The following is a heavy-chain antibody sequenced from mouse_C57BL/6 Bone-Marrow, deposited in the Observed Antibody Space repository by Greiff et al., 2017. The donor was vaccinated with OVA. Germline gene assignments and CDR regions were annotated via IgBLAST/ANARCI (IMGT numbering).Heavy chain of an antibody. Sequence: QVQLKQSGAELARPGASVKMSCKASGYTFTSYTMHWVKQRPGQGLEWIGYINPSSGYTKYNQKFKDKATLTADKSSSTAYMQLSSLTSEDSAVYYCARPHYYGLYYFDYWGQGTTLTVSS. CDR2: INPSSGYT. J-gene: IGHJ2*01. V-gene: IGHV1-4*01. CDR1: GYTFTSYT. D-gene: IGHD1-1*01. CDR3: ARPHYYGLYYFDY.